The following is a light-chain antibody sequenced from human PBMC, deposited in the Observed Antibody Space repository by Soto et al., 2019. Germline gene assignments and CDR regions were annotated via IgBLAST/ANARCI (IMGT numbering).Light chain of an antibody. CDR3: QQTYSPPAT. V-gene: IGKV1-39*01. J-gene: IGKJ1*01. Sequence: DIRMTQSPSSLSASVGDRVTIACRASQSIDTHLNWYQQHPGKAPNALIYEASNLQSGVPSRISGSGSGTDVTLPISSLQPDDSATYYCQQTYSPPATFGQGTKVEIK. CDR1: QSIDTH. CDR2: EAS.